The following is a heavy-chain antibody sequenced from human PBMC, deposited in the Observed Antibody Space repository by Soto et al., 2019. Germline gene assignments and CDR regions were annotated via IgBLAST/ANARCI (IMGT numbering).Heavy chain of an antibody. D-gene: IGHD3-22*01. V-gene: IGHV4-30-4*01. CDR2: ISDSGST. J-gene: IGHJ4*02. CDR3: ARVWYYYDSSGYYSYIDY. Sequence: SETLSLTCTVSGGSISSGDYFWSWIRQPPGKGLEWIGYISDSGSTYYNPSLKSRVTISVDTSKNQFSLRLSSVTAADTAVYYCARVWYYYDSSGYYSYIDYWGQGTLVTVSS. CDR1: GGSISSGDYF.